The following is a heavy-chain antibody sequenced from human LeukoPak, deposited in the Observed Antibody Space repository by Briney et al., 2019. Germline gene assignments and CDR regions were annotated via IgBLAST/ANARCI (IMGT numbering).Heavy chain of an antibody. Sequence: SETLSLTCTVSGGSISSYYWSWIRQPPGKGLEWIGYIYYSGSTNYNPSLKSRVTISVDTSKNQFSLKLSSVTAADTAVYYCARRNYYGSGSIDPWGQGTLVTVSS. CDR3: ARRNYYGSGSIDP. CDR1: GGSISSYY. J-gene: IGHJ5*02. D-gene: IGHD3-10*01. V-gene: IGHV4-59*01. CDR2: IYYSGST.